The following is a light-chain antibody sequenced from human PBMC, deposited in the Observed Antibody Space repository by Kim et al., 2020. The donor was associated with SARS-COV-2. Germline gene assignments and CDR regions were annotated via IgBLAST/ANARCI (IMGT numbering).Light chain of an antibody. J-gene: IGLJ3*02. Sequence: GQRVTISCSGSRSNIGGNTVNWYQQLPGTAPKLLIYSSNQRPSGVPDRFSGSQSGTSASLAISGLQSDDEADYYCATWDDSLNGRVFGGGTKVTVL. CDR1: RSNIGGNT. CDR2: SSN. CDR3: ATWDDSLNGRV. V-gene: IGLV1-44*01.